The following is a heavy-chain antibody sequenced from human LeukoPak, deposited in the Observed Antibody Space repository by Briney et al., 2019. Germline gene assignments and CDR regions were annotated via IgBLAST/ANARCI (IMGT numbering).Heavy chain of an antibody. Sequence: GGSLRLSCAASGFTFSSYAMSWVRQAPGKGLEWVSAISGSGGSTYYADSVKGRFTISRDNSKNTLYLQMNSLRAEDTAVYYCAKDSEYYYDSRGDYWGQGTLVTVSS. CDR1: GFTFSSYA. J-gene: IGHJ4*02. CDR3: AKDSEYYYDSRGDY. D-gene: IGHD3-22*01. CDR2: ISGSGGST. V-gene: IGHV3-23*01.